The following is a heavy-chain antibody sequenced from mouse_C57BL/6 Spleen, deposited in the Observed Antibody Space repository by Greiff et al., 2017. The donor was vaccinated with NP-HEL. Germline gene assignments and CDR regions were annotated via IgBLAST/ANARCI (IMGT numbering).Heavy chain of an antibody. CDR1: GYTFTGYW. CDR2: ILPGSDST. CDR3: ARGYGSSSWFAY. D-gene: IGHD1-1*01. V-gene: IGHV1-9*01. Sequence: QVQLQQSGAELMKPGASVKLSCKATGYTFTGYWIEWVKQRPGHGLEWIGEILPGSDSTNYNEQFKGKATFTADTYSNTASMQLSSLTTEYSAIYYCARGYGSSSWFAYWGHAPLVTVSA. J-gene: IGHJ3*01.